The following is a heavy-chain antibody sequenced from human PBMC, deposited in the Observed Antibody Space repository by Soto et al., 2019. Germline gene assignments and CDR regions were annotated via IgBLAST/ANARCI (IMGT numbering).Heavy chain of an antibody. V-gene: IGHV4-59*01. Sequence: SETLSLTCTLSGGSISGYYWSWIRQPPGKGPEWIGYVYYSGSTKYNPPLESRVTISVDMSNNQFSLMLTSVTAADTAVYYCAKYRRTDAEGYRLDFWGQGTLVTVSS. D-gene: IGHD5-12*01. CDR1: GGSISGYY. CDR3: AKYRRTDAEGYRLDF. J-gene: IGHJ4*02. CDR2: VYYSGST.